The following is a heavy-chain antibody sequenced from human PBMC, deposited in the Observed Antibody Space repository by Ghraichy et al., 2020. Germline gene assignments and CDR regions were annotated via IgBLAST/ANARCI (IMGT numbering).Heavy chain of an antibody. CDR3: AKGTASIETPWAY. J-gene: IGHJ4*02. CDR2: ISVQNGRT. Sequence: LSLTCAASGFTFSDFAMTWVRQAPGQGLDWVSVISVQNGRTYYEDSVKDRLTTSSANSKNTLYWEMNNLAADDTAVYFCAKGTASIETPWAYWGQGALVSVSS. D-gene: IGHD5-24*01. V-gene: IGHV3-23*01. CDR1: GFTFSDFA.